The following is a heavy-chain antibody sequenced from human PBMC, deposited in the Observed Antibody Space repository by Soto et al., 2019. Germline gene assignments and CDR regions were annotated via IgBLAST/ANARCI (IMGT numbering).Heavy chain of an antibody. CDR1: GFTFSSYW. CDR3: ARIYCSSTSCHSLYYYYGMDV. CDR2: IKQDGSEK. J-gene: IGHJ6*02. D-gene: IGHD2-2*01. Sequence: PGGSLRLSCAASGFTFSSYWMSWVRQAPGKGLEWVANIKQDGSEKYYVDSVKGRFTISRDNAKNSLYLQMNSLRAEDTAVYYCARIYCSSTSCHSLYYYYGMDVWGQGTTVTVSS. V-gene: IGHV3-7*01.